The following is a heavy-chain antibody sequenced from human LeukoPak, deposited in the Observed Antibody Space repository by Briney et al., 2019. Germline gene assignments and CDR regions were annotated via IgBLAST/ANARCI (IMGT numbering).Heavy chain of an antibody. J-gene: IGHJ4*02. CDR3: AKDAAGPEY. D-gene: IGHD6-13*01. Sequence: PGGSLRLSCVVSGLTFSSYSMSWVRQAPGKGLGWVSGISASGGDTWYPDSVKGRFTISRDNSKNTLFLQMSSLRVEDTAMYYCAKDAAGPEYWGQGTLVTVSS. CDR1: GLTFSSYS. V-gene: IGHV3-23*01. CDR2: ISASGGDT.